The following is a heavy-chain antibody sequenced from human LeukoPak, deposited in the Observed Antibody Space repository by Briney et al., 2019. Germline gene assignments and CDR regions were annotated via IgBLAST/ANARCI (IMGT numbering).Heavy chain of an antibody. J-gene: IGHJ4*02. CDR1: GFTFSSYG. V-gene: IGHV3-33*01. Sequence: PGRSLRLSCAASGFTFSSYGTHWVRQAPGKGLEWVAVIWYDGSNKYYADSVKGRFTISRDNSKNTLYLQMNSLRAEDTAVYYCARDALGRGYYYATLDYWGQGTLVTVSS. D-gene: IGHD3-22*01. CDR2: IWYDGSNK. CDR3: ARDALGRGYYYATLDY.